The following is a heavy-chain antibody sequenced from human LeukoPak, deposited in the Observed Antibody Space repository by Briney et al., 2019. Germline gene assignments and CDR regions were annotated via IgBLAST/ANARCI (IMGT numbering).Heavy chain of an antibody. J-gene: IGHJ4*02. Sequence: PGGSLRLSCAASGFTFSSYSMNWVRQAPGKGLEWVSSISSSSSSYIYYADSVKGRFTISRDNAKNSLYLQMNSLRAEDTAVYYCARNRGKGDWYAPYHFDYWGQGTLVTVSS. CDR2: ISSSSSSYI. V-gene: IGHV3-21*01. D-gene: IGHD3-9*01. CDR3: ARNRGKGDWYAPYHFDY. CDR1: GFTFSSYS.